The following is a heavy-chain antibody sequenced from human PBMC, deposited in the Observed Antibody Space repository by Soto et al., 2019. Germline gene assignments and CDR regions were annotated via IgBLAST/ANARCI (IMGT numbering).Heavy chain of an antibody. CDR3: ARDYDL. Sequence: KESGSSVKVSCKVSGGTFSIYTITWVRQAPGLGLEWMGRILPMFGTVNYAQKIQGRVTITADKSTNTAYMELSSLTFDDTAMYYCARDYDLWGQGTLVTVSS. CDR2: ILPMFGTV. V-gene: IGHV1-69*08. J-gene: IGHJ4*02. CDR1: GGTFSIYT.